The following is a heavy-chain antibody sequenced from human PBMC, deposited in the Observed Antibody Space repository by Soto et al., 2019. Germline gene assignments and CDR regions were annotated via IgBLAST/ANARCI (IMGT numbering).Heavy chain of an antibody. V-gene: IGHV3-30*04. CDR3: AREAAAGTNWFDP. D-gene: IGHD6-13*01. CDR1: GFPFSSYA. J-gene: IGHJ5*02. Sequence: SLRLSCAASGFPFSSYAVHWVRLAPGKGLEWVAVISFDGRNKYYGDSVKGRFTISRDNSKNTLYLQMNSLRVEDTAVYYCAREAAAGTNWFDPWGQGTLVTVSS. CDR2: ISFDGRNK.